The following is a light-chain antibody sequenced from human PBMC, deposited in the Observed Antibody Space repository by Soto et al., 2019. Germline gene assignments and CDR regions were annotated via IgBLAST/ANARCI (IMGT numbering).Light chain of an antibody. CDR3: HQRQSWPRT. V-gene: IGKV3-11*01. CDR2: DAS. Sequence: EIVLTQSPGTLSLSPGERATLSCRASQSVSNYLAWYQQKPGQAPRLLIHDASNRAAGIPARFSASGSGTDFTLTISDVQPEDFALYYCHQRQSWPRTFGQGTKVDI. CDR1: QSVSNY. J-gene: IGKJ1*01.